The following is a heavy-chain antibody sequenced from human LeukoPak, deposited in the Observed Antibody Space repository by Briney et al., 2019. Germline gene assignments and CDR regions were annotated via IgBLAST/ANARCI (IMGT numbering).Heavy chain of an antibody. V-gene: IGHV3-74*01. J-gene: IGHJ4*02. CDR3: ARDPAAFQAYYFDQ. D-gene: IGHD2/OR15-2a*01. CDR2: INSDGSIT. Sequence: SGGSLRLSCAASGFTFSSHWMHWVRQAPGKGLVWVSRINSDGSITSYADSVKGRFTISRDNAKNTLYLQMDSLRAEETAVYYCARDPAAFQAYYFDQWGQGILVTVSS. CDR1: GFTFSSHW.